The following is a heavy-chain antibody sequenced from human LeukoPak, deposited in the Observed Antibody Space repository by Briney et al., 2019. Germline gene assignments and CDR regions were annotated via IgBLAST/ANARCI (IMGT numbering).Heavy chain of an antibody. D-gene: IGHD6-13*01. V-gene: IGHV4-39*01. J-gene: IGHJ4*02. CDR1: GGSISSSSYY. Sequence: SETLSLTCTVSGGSISSSSYYWGWIRQPPGKGLEWIGSIYYGGSTYYNPSLKSRVTISVDTSKNQFSLKLSSVTAADTAVYYCARLLIAAADYWGQGTLVTVSS. CDR2: IYYGGST. CDR3: ARLLIAAADY.